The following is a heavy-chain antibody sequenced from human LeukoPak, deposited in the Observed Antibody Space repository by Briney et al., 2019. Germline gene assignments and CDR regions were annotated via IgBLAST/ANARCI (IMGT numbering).Heavy chain of an antibody. J-gene: IGHJ6*03. Sequence: GGSLQLSCAASGFTFSSYAMSWVRQAPGKGLEWVSDISGSGGSTYHADSVKGRFTISRDNAKNTLYLQMNSLRAEDTAVYYCAKSEMIRGVNYFYYYYMDVWGKGTTVTVSS. CDR1: GFTFSSYA. CDR2: ISGSGGST. CDR3: AKSEMIRGVNYFYYYYMDV. V-gene: IGHV3-23*01. D-gene: IGHD3-10*01.